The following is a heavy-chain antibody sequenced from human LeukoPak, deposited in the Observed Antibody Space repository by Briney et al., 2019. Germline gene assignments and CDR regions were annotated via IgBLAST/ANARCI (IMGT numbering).Heavy chain of an antibody. J-gene: IGHJ4*02. D-gene: IGHD6-13*01. CDR1: GFIFSSHG. V-gene: IGHV3-7*01. Sequence: QPGGTLRLSCAASGFIFSSHGMNWVRQAPGKGLEWVANIKQDGSEKYYVDSVKGRFTISRDNAKNSLYLQMNSLRAEDTAVYYCARNSSSWYQGFDYWGQGTLVTVSS. CDR3: ARNSSSWYQGFDY. CDR2: IKQDGSEK.